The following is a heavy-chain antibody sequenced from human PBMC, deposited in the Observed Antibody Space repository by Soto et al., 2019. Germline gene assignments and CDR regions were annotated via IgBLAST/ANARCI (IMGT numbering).Heavy chain of an antibody. CDR2: IIPLFDSA. CDR3: AASTFQSGVSGYFQLDH. Sequence: QVHLVQSGTEVKKPGSSVKVSCKTSGDTFSNQAISWVRQAPGQGLEWMGGIIPLFDSASYAERSHDRVTITAHKFTNTAYLELRSLTSEDTAIYYCAASTFQSGVSGYFQLDHWGQGTLVTVSS. V-gene: IGHV1-69*06. D-gene: IGHD3-22*01. CDR1: GDTFSNQA. J-gene: IGHJ4*02.